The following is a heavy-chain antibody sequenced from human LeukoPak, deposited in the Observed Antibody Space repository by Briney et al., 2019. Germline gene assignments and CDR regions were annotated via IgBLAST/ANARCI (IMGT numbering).Heavy chain of an antibody. CDR3: ARHCRAVLVVPVARVDHFDY. D-gene: IGHD2-2*01. V-gene: IGHV4-39*01. CDR2: MSYSGAT. J-gene: IGHJ4*02. Sequence: PSETLSLTCTVSGGSISSSSYHWGWIRQSPGEGLQWITSMSYSGATYYNPSLQSRVTISVDTSKNQFSLKLYSVTAADTAVYYCARHCRAVLVVPVARVDHFDYLGQGTLVPVSS. CDR1: GGSISSSSYH.